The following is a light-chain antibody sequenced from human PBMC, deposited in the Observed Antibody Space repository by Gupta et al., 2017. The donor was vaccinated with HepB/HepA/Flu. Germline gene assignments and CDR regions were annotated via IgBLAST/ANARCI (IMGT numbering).Light chain of an antibody. Sequence: QSALTQPASVSGSPGQSITISCTGTNSDFGDFNYVSWYQQHPGKAPKLLISEVNNRPSGISNRFSGSKSGTTASLTIXGXQTEEEXDYYCNSSTYTTTLVVCGGGTKLT. V-gene: IGLV2-14*03. CDR2: EVN. CDR3: NSSTYTTTLVV. J-gene: IGLJ2*01. CDR1: NSDFGDFNY.